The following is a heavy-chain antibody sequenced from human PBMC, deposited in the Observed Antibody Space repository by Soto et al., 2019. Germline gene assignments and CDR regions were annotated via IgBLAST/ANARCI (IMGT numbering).Heavy chain of an antibody. CDR3: ARSGGDSQYYYALDV. D-gene: IGHD2-21*02. V-gene: IGHV3-74*01. CDR2: INSGGSTT. Sequence: PGGSLRLSCAASGFTFKTHWMNWVRQVPGKGLVWVSRINSGGSTTTYADSVKGRFTISRDNAKNTLSLQMNSLRAEDTAVYYCARSGGDSQYYYALDVWGQGTTVTVSS. CDR1: GFTFKTHW. J-gene: IGHJ6*02.